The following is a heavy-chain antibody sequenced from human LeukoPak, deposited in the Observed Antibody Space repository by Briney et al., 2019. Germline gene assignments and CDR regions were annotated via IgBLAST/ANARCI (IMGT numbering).Heavy chain of an antibody. CDR2: IYYSGST. D-gene: IGHD5-24*01. V-gene: IGHV4-30-4*01. CDR3: AREGGWLQRSLDY. CDR1: GGSISSGDYY. Sequence: SETLSLTCTVSGGSISSGDYYWSWIRQPPGKGLEWIGYIYYSGSTYYNPSLKSRVTISVDTSKNQFSLKLSSVTAADTAVYYCAREGGWLQRSLDYWGQGTLVTVSS. J-gene: IGHJ4*02.